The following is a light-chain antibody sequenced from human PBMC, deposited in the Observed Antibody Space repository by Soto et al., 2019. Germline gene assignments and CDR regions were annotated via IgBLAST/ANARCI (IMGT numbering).Light chain of an antibody. V-gene: IGKV1-5*01. J-gene: IGKJ1*01. CDR2: DAS. Sequence: DMQMTQCSSTLSASVGDRVTITCRASQSISSWLAWYQQKPGKAPKLLIYDASSLESGVPSRFSGSGSGTEFTLTISSLQPADFATYYCQQYNSYRTFGQGTKVDIK. CDR1: QSISSW. CDR3: QQYNSYRT.